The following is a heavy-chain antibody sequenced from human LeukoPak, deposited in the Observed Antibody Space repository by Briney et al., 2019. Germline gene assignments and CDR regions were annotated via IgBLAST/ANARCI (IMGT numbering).Heavy chain of an antibody. J-gene: IGHJ4*02. Sequence: ETGGSLRLSCAASGFTFSNYRMNWVRQAPGKGLEWVSYISSTSSTIYYADSVKGRFTISRDNANNSLCLQMNSLRDEDTAVYYCARTRLNDYWGQGTLVTVSS. CDR1: GFTFSNYR. V-gene: IGHV3-48*02. CDR2: ISSTSSTI. CDR3: ARTRLNDY.